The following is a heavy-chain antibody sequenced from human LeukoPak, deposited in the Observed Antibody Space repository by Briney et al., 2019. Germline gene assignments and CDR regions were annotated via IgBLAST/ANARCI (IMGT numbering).Heavy chain of an antibody. CDR3: ARDRGYSTFDN. CDR2: MKEDGGEI. Sequence: GGSLRLSCAASGFPFSNYWMSWVRQAPGKGLERVANMKEDGGEINYVDSVKGRFTISRDNAKNSLYLHMNSLRVEDTAVYYCARDRGYSTFDNWGQGTLVTVSS. J-gene: IGHJ5*02. V-gene: IGHV3-7*01. CDR1: GFPFSNYW. D-gene: IGHD4-23*01.